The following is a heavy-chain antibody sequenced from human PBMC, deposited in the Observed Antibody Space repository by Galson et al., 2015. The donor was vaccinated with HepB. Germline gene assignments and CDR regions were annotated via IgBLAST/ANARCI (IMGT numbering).Heavy chain of an antibody. Sequence: SLRLSCAASGFTFNDYSMIWVRQAPWKGLEWVSSITSDSTYIYYADSVRGRFTISRDNAKNSLYLQMNSLGVEDTAIYYCARDPPLGAPFDYWGQGTLVTVSS. D-gene: IGHD7-27*01. CDR3: ARDPPLGAPFDY. CDR2: ITSDSTYI. V-gene: IGHV3-21*01. J-gene: IGHJ4*02. CDR1: GFTFNDYS.